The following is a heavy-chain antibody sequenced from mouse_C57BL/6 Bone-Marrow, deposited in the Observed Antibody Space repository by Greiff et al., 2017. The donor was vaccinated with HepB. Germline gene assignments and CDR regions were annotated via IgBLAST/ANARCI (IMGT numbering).Heavy chain of an antibody. Sequence: VQLQQSGPELVKPGDSVKISCKASGYSFTGYFMNWVMQSHGKSLEWIGRINPYNGDTFYNQKFKGKATLTVDKSSSTAHMELRSLTSEDSAVYYCARGERLRHAIDYWGQGTSVTVSS. V-gene: IGHV1-20*01. CDR2: INPYNGDT. CDR1: GYSFTGYF. CDR3: ARGERLRHAIDY. J-gene: IGHJ4*01. D-gene: IGHD2-4*01.